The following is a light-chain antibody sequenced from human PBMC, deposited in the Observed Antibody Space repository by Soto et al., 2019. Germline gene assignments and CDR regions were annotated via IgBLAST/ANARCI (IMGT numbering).Light chain of an antibody. V-gene: IGKV3-20*01. CDR2: GAS. Sequence: ENVLTQSPGTLSLSPGERATLSCRASQSVSSSYLTWYQQKPGQAPRLLIDGASSRATDIPDRCSRRGSGTEFVLTISRLEPEDFAVYYCQKYDSSPVNFGKGTKLHIK. CDR3: QKYDSSPVN. J-gene: IGKJ2*01. CDR1: QSVSSSY.